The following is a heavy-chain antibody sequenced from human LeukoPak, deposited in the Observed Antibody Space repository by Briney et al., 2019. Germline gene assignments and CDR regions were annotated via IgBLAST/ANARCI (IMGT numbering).Heavy chain of an antibody. J-gene: IGHJ3*02. CDR2: IYYSGST. D-gene: IGHD5-18*01. CDR1: GGSISSYY. CDR3: ARVGYSYGFALRAFGI. Sequence: SETPSLTCTVSGGSISSYYWSWIRQPPGKGLEWIGYIYYSGSTNYNPSLKSRVTISVDTSKNQFSLKLSSVTAADTAVYYCARVGYSYGFALRAFGIWGQGTMVTVSS. V-gene: IGHV4-59*01.